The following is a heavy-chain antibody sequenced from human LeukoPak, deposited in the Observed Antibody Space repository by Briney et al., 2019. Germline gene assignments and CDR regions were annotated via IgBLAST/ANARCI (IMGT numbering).Heavy chain of an antibody. CDR3: ARGPPGSGLTIDW. J-gene: IGHJ4*02. V-gene: IGHV3-13*01. Sequence: GGSLRPSCAASGFTFGAYDMHWVRQTTGRRLEWVSSIGTAHNTFQPGSVKGRFFISRENAENSLYLQMNNLRDGDTAVYYCARGPPGSGLTIDWRGQGALVTVSS. CDR2: IGTAHNT. D-gene: IGHD3-9*01. CDR1: GFTFGAYD.